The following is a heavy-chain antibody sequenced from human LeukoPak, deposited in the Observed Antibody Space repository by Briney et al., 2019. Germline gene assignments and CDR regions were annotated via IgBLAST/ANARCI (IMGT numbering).Heavy chain of an antibody. CDR1: AGSFSGYY. CDR2: INHSGST. J-gene: IGHJ4*02. CDR3: ARGKGYYDSSGYYY. V-gene: IGHV4-34*01. D-gene: IGHD3-22*01. Sequence: SETLSLTCGDYAGSFSGYYWSWLRQPPGKGLEWIGEINHSGSTKYNASLKSRVTISVDTSKNQFSLTLSSVTAADTAVYYCARGKGYYDSSGYYYWGQGSLVTVSS.